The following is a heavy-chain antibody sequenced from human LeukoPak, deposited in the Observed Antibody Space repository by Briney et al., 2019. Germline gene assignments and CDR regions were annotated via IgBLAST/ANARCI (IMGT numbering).Heavy chain of an antibody. CDR3: ARAAGLLWFGEFYTNWFDP. CDR1: GGSFSGYY. CDR2: INHSGST. D-gene: IGHD3-10*01. Sequence: SETLSLTCAVYGGSFSGYYWSWIRQPPGKGLEWIAEINHSGSTNYNPSLKSRVTISVDTSKNQFSLKLSSVTAADTAVYYCARAAGLLWFGEFYTNWFDPWGQGTLVTVSS. V-gene: IGHV4-34*01. J-gene: IGHJ5*02.